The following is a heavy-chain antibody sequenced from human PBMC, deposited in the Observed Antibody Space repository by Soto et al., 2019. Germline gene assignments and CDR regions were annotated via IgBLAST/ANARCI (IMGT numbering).Heavy chain of an antibody. CDR2: TYYRSKWYN. V-gene: IGHV6-1*01. Sequence: PSQTLSLTCAISGDSVSSNSAAWNWIRQSPSRGLEWLGRTYYRSKWYNDYAVSVKSRITINPDTSKNQFSLQLNSVTPEDTAVYYCARDRVGYSPNGGGLKKYHYFDYWGQGTLVTVSS. D-gene: IGHD6-13*01. J-gene: IGHJ4*02. CDR3: ARDRVGYSPNGGGLKKYHYFDY. CDR1: GDSVSSNSAA.